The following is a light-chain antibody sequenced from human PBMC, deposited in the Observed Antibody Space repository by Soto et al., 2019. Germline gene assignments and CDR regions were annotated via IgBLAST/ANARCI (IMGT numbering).Light chain of an antibody. J-gene: IGKJ1*01. V-gene: IGKV3-20*01. Sequence: EIVLTQSPGTLSLSPGESATLSCRASQSVTNNYLAWYQQKPGQAPRLLIADASRRATGIPDRFSGSGSGTEFTLAISRLVPEDFAVYYCQQCARSPLTFGQGTKVEMK. CDR3: QQCARSPLT. CDR1: QSVTNNY. CDR2: DAS.